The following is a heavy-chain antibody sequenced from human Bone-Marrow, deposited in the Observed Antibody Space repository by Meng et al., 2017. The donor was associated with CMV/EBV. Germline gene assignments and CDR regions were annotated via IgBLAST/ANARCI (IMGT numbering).Heavy chain of an antibody. CDR1: GFTFGSYA. CDR3: AREPYDFWSGYYID. Sequence: SCAASGFTFGSYAMHWVRQAPGKGLEWVAVISYDGSNKYYADSVKGRFTISRDNSKNTLYLQMNSLRAEDTAVYYCAREPYDFWSGYYIDWGQGTLVTVSS. D-gene: IGHD3-3*01. J-gene: IGHJ4*02. V-gene: IGHV3-30-3*01. CDR2: ISYDGSNK.